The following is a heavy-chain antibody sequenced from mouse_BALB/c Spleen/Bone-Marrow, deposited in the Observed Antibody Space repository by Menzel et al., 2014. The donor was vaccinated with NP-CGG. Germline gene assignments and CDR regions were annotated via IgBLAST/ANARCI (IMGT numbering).Heavy chain of an antibody. Sequence: QVQLQQSGPELVKPGSSVRISCKASGYTFTSYYIHWVKQRPGQGLEWIGWIYPGNVNTNYNEKFEDKATLTADKSSSTAYMHLSSLTSEDFAVYFCARGDYYRSPMDYWGQGTSVTVSS. J-gene: IGHJ4*01. CDR1: GYTFTSYY. CDR3: ARGDYYRSPMDY. D-gene: IGHD2-14*01. CDR2: IYPGNVNT. V-gene: IGHV1S56*01.